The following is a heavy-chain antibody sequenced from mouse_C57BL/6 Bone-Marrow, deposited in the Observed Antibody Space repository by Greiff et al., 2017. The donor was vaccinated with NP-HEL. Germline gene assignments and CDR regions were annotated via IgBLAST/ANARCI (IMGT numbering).Heavy chain of an antibody. D-gene: IGHD1-1*02. Sequence: EVHLVESGGGLVKPGGSLKLSCAASGFTFSSYAMSWVRQTPEKRLEWVATISDGGSYTYYPDNVKGRFTISRDNAKNNLYLQMSHLKSEDTAMYYCAREELWTLDYWGQGTTLTVSS. J-gene: IGHJ2*01. CDR3: AREELWTLDY. CDR2: ISDGGSYT. CDR1: GFTFSSYA. V-gene: IGHV5-4*01.